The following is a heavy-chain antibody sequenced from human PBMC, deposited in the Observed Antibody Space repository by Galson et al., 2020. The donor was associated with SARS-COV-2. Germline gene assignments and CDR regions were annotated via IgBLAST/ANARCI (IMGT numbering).Heavy chain of an antibody. D-gene: IGHD4-17*01. Sequence: SETLSLTCTVSGGSIRGDSDYWAWIRQPPGKGLEWIGNIYYTGTTQYNPSLRGRVTISIDRPENHFSLKLNSVTAADTAVYYCARQSYSGVYGLDCWCQGTLVTVSA. V-gene: IGHV4-39*01. CDR2: IYYTGTT. CDR3: ARQSYSGVYGLDC. J-gene: IGHJ4*02. CDR1: GGSIRGDSDY.